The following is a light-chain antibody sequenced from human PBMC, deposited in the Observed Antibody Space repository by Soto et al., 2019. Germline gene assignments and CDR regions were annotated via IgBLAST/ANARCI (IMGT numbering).Light chain of an antibody. CDR3: QQYENSVMYT. CDR1: QSVRSSF. J-gene: IGKJ2*01. Sequence: IVLTQSPGTLSLSPGERATLSCRASQSVRSSFFAWYQQKPGQAPRLLIYDVSVRATGITDRFSGSGSGTDFTLTINRLEPEDFAVYYCQQYENSVMYTFGQGTKLEIK. V-gene: IGKV3-20*01. CDR2: DVS.